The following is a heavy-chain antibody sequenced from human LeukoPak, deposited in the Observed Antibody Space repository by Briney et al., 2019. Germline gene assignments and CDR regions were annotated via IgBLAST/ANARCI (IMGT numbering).Heavy chain of an antibody. Sequence: GGSLRLSCAASGFTFSTYSMNWVRQAPGKGLEWVSSISSGSSYIYYADSVKGRFTISRDNAKNSLYLQMNSLRAEDTAMYFCARGLGVPDAFDIWGQGTMVTVSS. D-gene: IGHD1-26*01. CDR1: GFTFSTYS. V-gene: IGHV3-21*01. CDR3: ARGLGVPDAFDI. CDR2: ISSGSSYI. J-gene: IGHJ3*02.